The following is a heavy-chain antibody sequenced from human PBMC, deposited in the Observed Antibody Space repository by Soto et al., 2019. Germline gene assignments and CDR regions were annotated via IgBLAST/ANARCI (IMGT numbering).Heavy chain of an antibody. CDR1: GFTFSSFG. CDR3: ARRAVTTYHFFDY. V-gene: IGHV3-21*06. CDR2: IHRASTYI. J-gene: IGHJ4*02. D-gene: IGHD4-17*01. Sequence: LRLSCATSGFTFSSFGMDWVRQAPGKGLEWVSSIHRASTYIYYADSVRGRFTISRDNAKSSLYLQMNSLTVEDTAVYYCARRAVTTYHFFDYWGQGALVTVSS.